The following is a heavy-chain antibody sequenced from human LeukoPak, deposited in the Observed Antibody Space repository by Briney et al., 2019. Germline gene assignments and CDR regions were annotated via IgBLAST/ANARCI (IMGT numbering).Heavy chain of an antibody. V-gene: IGHV1-69*13. Sequence: GASVKVSCKVSGYTLTELSMHWVRQAPGQGLEWMGGIIPIFGTANYAQKFQGRVTITADESTSTAYMELSSLRSEDTAVYYCARVGSDRAVTTIDAFDIWGQGTMVTVSS. J-gene: IGHJ3*02. D-gene: IGHD4-17*01. CDR3: ARVGSDRAVTTIDAFDI. CDR1: GYTLTELS. CDR2: IIPIFGTA.